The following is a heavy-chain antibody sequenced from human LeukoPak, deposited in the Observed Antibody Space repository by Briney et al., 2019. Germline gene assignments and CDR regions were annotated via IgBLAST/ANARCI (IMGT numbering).Heavy chain of an antibody. D-gene: IGHD5-24*01. CDR1: GFTFSRYE. CDR2: ISSSSSTI. V-gene: IGHV3-48*03. Sequence: PGGSLRLSCAASGFTFSRYELNWVRQAPGKGLEWVSYISSSSSTIYYADSVKGRFTISRDNAKNSLYLQMKSLRDEDTAMYYCARDRGGYNWVDYWGKGTLVTVSS. CDR3: ARDRGGYNWVDY. J-gene: IGHJ4*02.